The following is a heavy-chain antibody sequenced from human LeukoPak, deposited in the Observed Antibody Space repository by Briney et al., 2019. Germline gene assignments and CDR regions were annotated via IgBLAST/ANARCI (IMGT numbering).Heavy chain of an antibody. CDR2: IIPIFGTA. D-gene: IGHD1-1*01. CDR3: ASFNFLTYYFDY. V-gene: IGHV1-69*13. J-gene: IGHJ4*02. Sequence: SVKVSCKASGGTFSSYAISWVRQAPGQGLEWMGGIIPIFGTANYAQKFQGRVTITADESTSTAYMELSSLRSEDTAVYYCASFNFLTYYFDYWGQGTLVTVSS. CDR1: GGTFSSYA.